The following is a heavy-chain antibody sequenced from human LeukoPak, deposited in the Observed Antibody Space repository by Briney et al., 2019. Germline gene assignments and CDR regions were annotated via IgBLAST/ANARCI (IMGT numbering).Heavy chain of an antibody. J-gene: IGHJ4*02. CDR2: IYWNDDK. CDR1: GFSLSTSGER. CDR3: ANRGHDILTGYLNYFDY. D-gene: IGHD3-9*01. Sequence: SGPTLVNPTQTLTLTCTFSGFSLSTSGERLGWILEPPGKALEWLGLIYWNDDKRYSPSLKSRLTITKDTSKNQVVLTMTNMDPVDTATYYCANRGHDILTGYLNYFDYWGQGTLVTVSS. V-gene: IGHV2-5*01.